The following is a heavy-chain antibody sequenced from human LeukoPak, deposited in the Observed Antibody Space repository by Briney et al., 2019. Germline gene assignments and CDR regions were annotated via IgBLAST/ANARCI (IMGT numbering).Heavy chain of an antibody. D-gene: IGHD3-22*01. V-gene: IGHV4-59*01. CDR1: GGFISSDY. CDR3: ARLSGYSSGHYYSDY. J-gene: IGHJ4*02. Sequence: SETLSLTCTVSGGFISSDYWSWIRQPPGKGLEWIGYIYYRGSTNYNPSLKSRVTISVDTSKNQFSLKLSSVTAADTAVYYCARLSGYSSGHYYSDYWGQGTLVTVSS. CDR2: IYYRGST.